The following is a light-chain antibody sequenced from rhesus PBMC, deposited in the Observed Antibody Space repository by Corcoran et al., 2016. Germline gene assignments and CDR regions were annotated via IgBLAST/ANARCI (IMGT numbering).Light chain of an antibody. CDR2: GAS. Sequence: EIVLTQSPATLSLSPGERATLSCRASQSVSHTLAWYQQKPEQAPRLLIYGASNRATGIPDRFIGRGSGADFTLTSSSLEPEDFAVYYCQQYSDWPLTFGGGTKVEIK. CDR3: QQYSDWPLT. CDR1: QSVSHT. J-gene: IGKJ4*01. V-gene: IGKV3-42*03.